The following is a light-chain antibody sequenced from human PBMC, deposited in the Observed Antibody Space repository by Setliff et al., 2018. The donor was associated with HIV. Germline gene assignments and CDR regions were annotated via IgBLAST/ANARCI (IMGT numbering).Light chain of an antibody. Sequence: QSVLIQPASVSGSPGQSITISCTGTSSDVGHYNYVSWYQQHPGKAPKFMIYDVSNRPSGISNRSSGSKSGNTASLTISGLQAEDEADYYCSSYTTSSTYVFGTGTKVTVL. V-gene: IGLV2-14*03. J-gene: IGLJ1*01. CDR1: SSDVGHYNY. CDR3: SSYTTSSTYV. CDR2: DVS.